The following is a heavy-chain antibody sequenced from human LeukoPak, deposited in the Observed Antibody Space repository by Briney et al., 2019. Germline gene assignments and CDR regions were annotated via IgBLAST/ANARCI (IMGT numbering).Heavy chain of an antibody. D-gene: IGHD3-16*02. J-gene: IGHJ4*02. CDR2: IIPIFGTA. Sequence: SVKVSCKASGGTFRSYAISWVRQAPGQGLEWMGRIIPIFGTANYAQKFQGRVTITADESTSTAYMELSSLRSEDTAVYYCARLKDYVWGSYRPYYFDYWGQGTLVTVSS. CDR1: GGTFRSYA. CDR3: ARLKDYVWGSYRPYYFDY. V-gene: IGHV1-69*15.